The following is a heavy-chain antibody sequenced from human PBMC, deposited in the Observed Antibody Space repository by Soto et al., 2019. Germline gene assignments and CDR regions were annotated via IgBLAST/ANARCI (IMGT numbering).Heavy chain of an antibody. Sequence: QLQLQESGPGQVRPSETLSLTCIVSGVSVRSYTWSWVRQPANKGLEWIGRGFSSVRATYNPSLKSPVSISMETPEDGSSLKLEPVAAADGGAYFCAGEGMTTGDTWGPGTLVTVSS. CDR1: GVSVRSYT. CDR3: AGEGMTTGDT. J-gene: IGHJ4*02. CDR2: GFSSVRA. V-gene: IGHV4-4*07. D-gene: IGHD2-21*02.